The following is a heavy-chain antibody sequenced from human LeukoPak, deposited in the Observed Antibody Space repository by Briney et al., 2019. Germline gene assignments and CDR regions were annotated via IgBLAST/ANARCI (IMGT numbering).Heavy chain of an antibody. CDR2: IYYSGST. J-gene: IGHJ4*02. V-gene: IGHV4-59*01. D-gene: IGHD6-13*01. CDR1: GGFISSYY. CDR3: ARDVAGFDY. Sequence: PSETLSLTCTVSGGFISSYYWSWVRQPPGKGLEWIGYIYYSGSTNYNPSLKSRVTISVDTSKNQFSLKLISVTAADTAVYYCARDVAGFDYWGQGTLVTVSS.